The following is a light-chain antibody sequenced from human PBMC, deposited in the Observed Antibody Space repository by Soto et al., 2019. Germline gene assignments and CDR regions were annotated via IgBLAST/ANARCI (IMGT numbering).Light chain of an antibody. CDR1: QGISNY. Sequence: EIPMALSASSLSASVRERVTITCRASQGISNYLVWYQQKQGKVPKLLIYAASTLQSGVPSRFSGSGSGTDFTLTISSLQPEDVATYYCQNYNGAPWTFSQGTKVDIK. J-gene: IGKJ1*01. CDR2: AAS. V-gene: IGKV1-27*01. CDR3: QNYNGAPWT.